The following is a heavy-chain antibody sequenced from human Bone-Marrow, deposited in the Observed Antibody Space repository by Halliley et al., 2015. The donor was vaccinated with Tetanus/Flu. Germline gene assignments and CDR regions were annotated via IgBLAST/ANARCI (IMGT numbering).Heavy chain of an antibody. D-gene: IGHD4-17*01. V-gene: IGHV4-59*01. CDR2: IYYSGGT. Sequence: WIGYIYYSGGTKYNPPLKSRVTMSLDTSKNQFSLKLTSVTAADTAVYFCARSRDLGMTTVTLFGFWGQGTLVTVSS. J-gene: IGHJ4*02. CDR3: ARSRDLGMTTVTLFGF.